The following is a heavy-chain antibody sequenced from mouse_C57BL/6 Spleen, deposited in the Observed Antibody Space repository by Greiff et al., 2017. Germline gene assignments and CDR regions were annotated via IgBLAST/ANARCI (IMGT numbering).Heavy chain of an antibody. CDR2: IYPRSGNT. CDR1: GYTFTSYG. J-gene: IGHJ3*01. Sequence: VQLVESGAELARPGASVKLSCKASGYTFTSYGISWVKQRTGQGLEWIGEIYPRSGNTYYNEKFKGKATLTADKSSSTAYMELRSLTSEDSAVYFCARGKNYGSSPAWFAYWGQGTLVTVSA. CDR3: ARGKNYGSSPAWFAY. D-gene: IGHD1-1*01. V-gene: IGHV1-81*01.